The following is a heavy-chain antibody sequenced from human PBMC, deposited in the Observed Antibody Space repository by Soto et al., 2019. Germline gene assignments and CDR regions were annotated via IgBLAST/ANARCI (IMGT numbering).Heavy chain of an antibody. V-gene: IGHV2-5*02. J-gene: IGHJ4*02. D-gene: IGHD3-22*01. Sequence: QITLKESGPTLVKPTQTLTLTCTFSGFSLSTSGVGVGWIRQPPVKALEWLALIYWDDDKRYSPSLRSRLTITKDTSKNQVVLTLTDMDPVDTATYYCAHSRFYSDTSGYFYGGFDSWGQGTLVTVSS. CDR2: IYWDDDK. CDR1: GFSLSTSGVG. CDR3: AHSRFYSDTSGYFYGGFDS.